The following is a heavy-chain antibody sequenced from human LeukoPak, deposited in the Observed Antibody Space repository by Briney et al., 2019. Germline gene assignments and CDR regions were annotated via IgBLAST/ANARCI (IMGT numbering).Heavy chain of an antibody. CDR1: GFPFSSYA. J-gene: IGHJ4*02. V-gene: IGHV3-23*01. CDR2: ISGSGGST. D-gene: IGHD5-24*01. Sequence: GGSLRLSCAASGFPFSSYAMSWVRQAPGKGLEWVSAISGSGGSTYYADSVKGRFTISRDNSKNTLYLQMNSLRAEDTAVYYCAKVPRRDGYNSLYDYWGQGTLVTVSS. CDR3: AKVPRRDGYNSLYDY.